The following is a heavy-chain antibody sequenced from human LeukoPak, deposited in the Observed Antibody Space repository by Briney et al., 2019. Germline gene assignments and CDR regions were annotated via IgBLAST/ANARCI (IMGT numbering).Heavy chain of an antibody. Sequence: SETLSLTCTVAGGSISSYYWSWIRQPPGKGLEWIANIYHTGSTNYNPSLSSRVTISIDTAKNQFSLKLTSVTAADTAVYYCARRGRNSSGWQDYLWGQGTLVTVSS. CDR3: ARRGRNSSGWQDYL. CDR1: GGSISSYY. V-gene: IGHV4-59*01. D-gene: IGHD6-25*01. CDR2: IYHTGST. J-gene: IGHJ4*02.